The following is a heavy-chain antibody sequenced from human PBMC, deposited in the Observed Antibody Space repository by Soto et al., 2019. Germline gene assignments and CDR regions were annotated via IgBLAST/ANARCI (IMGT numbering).Heavy chain of an antibody. CDR2: IYYSGST. J-gene: IGHJ5*02. D-gene: IGHD5-12*01. CDR3: ARGEMATTGYNWFDP. Sequence: QVQLQESGPGLVKPSQTLSLTCTVSVGSISSGGYYWSWIRQHTGKGLEWIGYIYYSGSTYYNPSLKSRVTLTVDTAKNQFSLKLSSVTASDTAVYYCARGEMATTGYNWFDPWGQGTLVTVSS. V-gene: IGHV4-31*03. CDR1: VGSISSGGYY.